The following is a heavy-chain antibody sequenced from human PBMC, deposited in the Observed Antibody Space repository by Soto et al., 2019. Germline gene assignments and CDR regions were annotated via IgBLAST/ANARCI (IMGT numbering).Heavy chain of an antibody. CDR2: ITSNGGST. V-gene: IGHV3-64*01. J-gene: IGHJ6*03. CDR3: AGSLQNELLNGWFMDV. CDR1: GFTFSSYA. Sequence: EVQLVESGGGLVQPGGSLRLSCAASGFTFSSYAMHWVRQAPGKGLEYVSAITSNGGSTFYATSVKGRFTISRDNSENTLFLHIGSLRPEDMAVYYCAGSLQNELLNGWFMDVWGKGTTVIVSS. D-gene: IGHD2-15*01.